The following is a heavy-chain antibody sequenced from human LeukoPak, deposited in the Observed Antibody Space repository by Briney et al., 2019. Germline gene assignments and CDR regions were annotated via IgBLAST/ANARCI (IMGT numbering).Heavy chain of an antibody. CDR3: AKDRAYPNDVFDI. CDR1: GFTLITYW. CDR2: INQDGSEK. J-gene: IGHJ3*02. D-gene: IGHD2-21*01. Sequence: GGSLRLSCAASGFTLITYWMTWVRQAPGKGLEWVANINQDGSEKYYVGSVKGRFTISRDNARNSLYLQMNSLRADDTALYYCAKDRAYPNDVFDIWGQGTMVTVS. V-gene: IGHV3-7*03.